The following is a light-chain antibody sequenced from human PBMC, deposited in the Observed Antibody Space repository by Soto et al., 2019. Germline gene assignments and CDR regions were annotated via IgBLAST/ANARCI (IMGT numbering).Light chain of an antibody. V-gene: IGKV3-11*01. CDR1: QSVSSIY. CDR3: QQRSNWPS. J-gene: IGKJ5*01. CDR2: DAS. Sequence: EIVLTQSPGTLSLSPGERATLSCRASQSVSSIYLAWYKQKPGQAPRLLIYDASNRATGIPARFSGSGSGTDFTLTISSLEPEDFAVYYCQQRSNWPSFGQGTRLEIK.